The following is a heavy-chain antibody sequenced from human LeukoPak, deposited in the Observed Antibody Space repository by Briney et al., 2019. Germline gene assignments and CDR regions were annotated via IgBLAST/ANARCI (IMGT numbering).Heavy chain of an antibody. CDR1: GGSISSGGYY. CDR2: IYYSGST. Sequence: PSETLSLTCTVSGGSISSGGYYWSWIRQHPGKGLEWIGYIYYSGSTYYNPSLKSRVTISVDTSKIQFSLKLSSVTAADTAVYYCARVDIVVVPGFDYWGQGTLVTVSS. V-gene: IGHV4-31*03. D-gene: IGHD2-2*03. CDR3: ARVDIVVVPGFDY. J-gene: IGHJ4*02.